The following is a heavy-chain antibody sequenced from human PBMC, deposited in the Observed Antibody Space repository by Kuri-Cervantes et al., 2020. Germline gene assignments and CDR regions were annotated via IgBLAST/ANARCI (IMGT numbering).Heavy chain of an antibody. Sequence: LTCAAYGFTFRSYAVDCVRQAPGKGLEWVAFISYDGRNKYYADSVKGRFTISRDNSKNTLYLQMNSLRAEDTAVYYFARARFGELSIIYFDYWGQGTLVTVSS. CDR2: ISYDGRNK. J-gene: IGHJ4*02. D-gene: IGHD3-10*01. CDR1: GFTFRSYA. V-gene: IGHV3-30-3*01. CDR3: ARARFGELSIIYFDY.